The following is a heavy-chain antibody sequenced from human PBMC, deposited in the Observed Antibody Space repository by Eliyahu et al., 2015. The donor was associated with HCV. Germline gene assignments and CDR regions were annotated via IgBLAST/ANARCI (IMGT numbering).Heavy chain of an antibody. D-gene: IGHD6-19*01. Sequence: QVQLQESGPGLVKPSETLSLTCTVXGGSXTTYYWSWIRQPPGKKLEWIGYIYYSGSANYNPSLKSRVTISVDTSKNQFSLKLTSVTAADTAVYYCASGGGGIAVAGTGGWFDPWGQGTLVTVSS. CDR1: GGSXTTYY. CDR2: IYYSGSA. V-gene: IGHV4-59*01. J-gene: IGHJ5*02. CDR3: ASGGGGIAVAGTGGWFDP.